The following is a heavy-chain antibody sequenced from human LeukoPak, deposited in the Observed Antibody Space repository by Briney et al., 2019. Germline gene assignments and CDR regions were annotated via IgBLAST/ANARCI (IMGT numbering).Heavy chain of an antibody. D-gene: IGHD4-17*01. CDR2: FDPEDGET. Sequence: ASVKVSCKVSGYTLTELSMHWVRQAPGNGLEWMGGFDPEDGETIYAQKFQGRVNMTENTSTDTAYMELSGLRSEDTAVYYCAISTTTVTVFDYWGQGTLVTVSS. V-gene: IGHV1-24*01. J-gene: IGHJ4*02. CDR1: GYTLTELS. CDR3: AISTTTVTVFDY.